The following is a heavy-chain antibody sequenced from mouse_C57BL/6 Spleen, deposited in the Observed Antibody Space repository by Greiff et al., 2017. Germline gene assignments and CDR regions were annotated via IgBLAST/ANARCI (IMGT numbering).Heavy chain of an antibody. Sequence: QVQLKESGAELVKPGASVKISCKASGYAFSSYWMNWVKQRPGKGLEWIGQIYPGDGDTNYNGKFKGKATLTADKSSSTAYMQLSSLTSEDSAVYFCARNSQFITTVVDYWGQGTTLTVSS. J-gene: IGHJ2*01. CDR3: ARNSQFITTVVDY. V-gene: IGHV1-80*01. CDR1: GYAFSSYW. D-gene: IGHD1-1*01. CDR2: IYPGDGDT.